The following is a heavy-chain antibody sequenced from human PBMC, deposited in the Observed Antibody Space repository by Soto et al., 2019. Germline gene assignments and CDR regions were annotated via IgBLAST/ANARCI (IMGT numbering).Heavy chain of an antibody. Sequence: PGGALRLSCEGSGFIFSSYERNWGRQAPGEGLEWIAYINSGGTVIFYGGSVGGRFRISRCNPKRFLYLQIGSLISRDPATYYCARGNSYCAQSSGSGFAPWGPGTQVTVSP. CDR1: GFIFSSYE. J-gene: IGHJ5*02. D-gene: IGHD2-21*01. V-gene: IGHV3-48*03. CDR3: ARGNSYCAQSSGSGFAP. CDR2: INSGGTVI.